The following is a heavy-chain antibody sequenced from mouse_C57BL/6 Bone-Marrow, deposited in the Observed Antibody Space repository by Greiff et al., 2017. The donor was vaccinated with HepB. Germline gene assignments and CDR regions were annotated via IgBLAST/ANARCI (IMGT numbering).Heavy chain of an antibody. Sequence: QVHVKQSGAELVKPGASVKLSCKASGYTFTSYWMHWVKQRPGQGLEWIGMIHPNSGSTNYNEKFKSKATLTVDKSSSTAYMQLSSLTSEDSAVYYCAYYAWFAYWGQGTLVTVSA. CDR1: GYTFTSYW. J-gene: IGHJ3*01. V-gene: IGHV1-64*01. D-gene: IGHD1-1*01. CDR2: IHPNSGST. CDR3: AYYAWFAY.